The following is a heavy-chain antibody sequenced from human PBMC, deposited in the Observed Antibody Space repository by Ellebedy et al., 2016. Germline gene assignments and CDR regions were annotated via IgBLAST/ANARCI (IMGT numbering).Heavy chain of an antibody. D-gene: IGHD6-19*01. Sequence: GGSLRLSCAASGFTFSGFAMSWVRQAPGKGLEWVSTISSAGSLNYVDSVRGRFTISRDSSKDTLYLEMDSLRADDTAIYYCAKCRHSTGCLLDSWGQGTLVTVSS. V-gene: IGHV3-23*01. CDR2: ISSAGSL. CDR1: GFTFSGFA. CDR3: AKCRHSTGCLLDS. J-gene: IGHJ4*02.